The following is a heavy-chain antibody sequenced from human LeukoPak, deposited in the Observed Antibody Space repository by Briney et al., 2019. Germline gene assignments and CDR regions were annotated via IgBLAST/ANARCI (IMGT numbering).Heavy chain of an antibody. J-gene: IGHJ4*02. D-gene: IGHD6-19*01. Sequence: KPSETLSLTCAVYGGSFSGYYWSWIRQPPGKGLEWIGEINHSGSTNYNPSLKSRVTISVDTSKNQFSLKLSSVTAADTAVYYCATGRAYSSVDYWGQGTLVTVSS. CDR2: INHSGST. CDR3: ATGRAYSSVDY. CDR1: GGSFSGYY. V-gene: IGHV4-34*01.